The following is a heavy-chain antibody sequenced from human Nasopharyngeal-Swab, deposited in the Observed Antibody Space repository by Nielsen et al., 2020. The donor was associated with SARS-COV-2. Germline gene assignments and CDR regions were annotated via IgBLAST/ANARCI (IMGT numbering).Heavy chain of an antibody. CDR2: IYPGDSDT. CDR1: GYSFTSYW. CDR3: ARRGAASSSWYAKTKYYYYYGMDV. Sequence: GESLKISCKGSGYSFTSYWIGWVRQMPGKGLEWMGTIYPGDSDTRYSPSFQGQVTISADKSISTAYLQWSSLKASDTAMYYCARRGAASSSWYAKTKYYYYYGMDVWGQGTTVTVSS. D-gene: IGHD6-13*01. J-gene: IGHJ6*02. V-gene: IGHV5-51*01.